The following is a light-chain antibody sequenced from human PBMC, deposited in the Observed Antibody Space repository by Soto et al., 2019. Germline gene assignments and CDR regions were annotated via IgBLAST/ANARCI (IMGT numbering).Light chain of an antibody. J-gene: IGKJ4*01. Sequence: DIQMTQSPSSLSTSVGDRVTITCRASQYINNYLNWYQQKPGKAPKLLIFAAYNLQSGVPSRFSGSGSGTDFTLTISSLQPEDFATYYCQQWDNVPLTFGGGARVEI. CDR3: QQWDNVPLT. CDR1: QYINNY. CDR2: AAY. V-gene: IGKV1-39*01.